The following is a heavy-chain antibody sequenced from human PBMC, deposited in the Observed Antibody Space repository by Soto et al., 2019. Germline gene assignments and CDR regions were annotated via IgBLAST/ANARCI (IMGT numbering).Heavy chain of an antibody. V-gene: IGHV1-46*01. CDR1: GYTFTSYY. J-gene: IGHJ4*02. CDR2: INPSGGST. D-gene: IGHD3-10*01. CDR3: ASTADMVRGVIGFDY. Sequence: QVQLVQSGAEVKKPGASVKVSCKASGYTFTSYYMHWVRQAPGQGLEWMGIINPSGGSTSYAQKFQGRVTMTRDTSTSTVYMELSSLRSEDTAVYYCASTADMVRGVIGFDYWGQGTLVTVSS.